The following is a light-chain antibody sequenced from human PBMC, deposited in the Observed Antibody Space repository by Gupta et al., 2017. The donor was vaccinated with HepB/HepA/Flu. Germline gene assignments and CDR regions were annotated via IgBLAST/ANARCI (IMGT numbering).Light chain of an antibody. V-gene: IGKV3-11*01. CDR2: AAS. CDR3: QQRSNWPRT. J-gene: IGKJ1*01. Sequence: EIVLTHSPATLSLSPGERATLSCRASQSVSSYLAWYQQKPGQAPRLLISAASNRATGIPARFSGSGSGTDFTLTISSLEPEDFAVYYCQQRSNWPRTFGQGTKVEIK. CDR1: QSVSSY.